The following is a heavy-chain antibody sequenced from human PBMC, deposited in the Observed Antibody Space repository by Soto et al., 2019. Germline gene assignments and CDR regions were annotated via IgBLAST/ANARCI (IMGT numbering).Heavy chain of an antibody. CDR3: ARAGIAAAGYWFDP. J-gene: IGHJ5*02. D-gene: IGHD6-13*01. CDR2: INHSGST. CDR1: GGSFNDYF. Sequence: SETLSLTCAVYGGSFNDYFWSWIRQPPGKGLEWIGEINHSGSTNYNPSLKSRVTISVDTSKNQFSLKLSSVTAADTAVYYCARAGIAAAGYWFDPWGQGTLVTVSS. V-gene: IGHV4-34*01.